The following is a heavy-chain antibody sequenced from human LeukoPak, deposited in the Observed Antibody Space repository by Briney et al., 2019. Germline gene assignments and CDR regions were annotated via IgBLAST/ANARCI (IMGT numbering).Heavy chain of an antibody. V-gene: IGHV4-61*02. D-gene: IGHD6-19*01. Sequence: PSETLSLTCTVSGGSISSGSYYWSWIRQPAGKGLEWIGRIYTSGSTNYNPSLKSRVTISVDTSKNQFSLKLSSVTAADTAVYYCARDRYSSGGAFNIWGQGTMVTVSS. CDR2: IYTSGST. J-gene: IGHJ3*02. CDR1: GGSISSGSYY. CDR3: ARDRYSSGGAFNI.